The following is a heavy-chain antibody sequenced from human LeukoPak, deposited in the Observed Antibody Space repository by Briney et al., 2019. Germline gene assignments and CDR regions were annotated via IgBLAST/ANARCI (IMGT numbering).Heavy chain of an antibody. CDR3: ARRGPRGYSYGYRGFDY. V-gene: IGHV4-59*12. CDR1: GGSISSYY. CDR2: IYYSGST. Sequence: PSETLSLTCTVSGGSISSYYWSWIRQPPGKGLEWIGYIYYSGSTNYNPSLKSRVTISVDTSKNQFSLKLSSVTAADTAVYYCARRGPRGYSYGYRGFDYWGQGTLVTVSS. D-gene: IGHD5-18*01. J-gene: IGHJ4*02.